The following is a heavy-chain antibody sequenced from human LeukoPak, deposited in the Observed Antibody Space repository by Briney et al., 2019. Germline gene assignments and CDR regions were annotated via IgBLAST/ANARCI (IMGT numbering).Heavy chain of an antibody. CDR2: INPNSGGA. D-gene: IGHD3-22*01. V-gene: IGHV1-2*02. CDR1: GYTFTAYY. CDR3: GRVATSHDTSSPIDP. J-gene: IGHJ5*02. Sequence: VASVKVSCKASGYTFTAYYIHWVRQAPGQGPEWMAWINPNSGGANSAQKFQGRVTVTRDTSTSTVYMELKRLTSDDTAVYYCGRVATSHDTSSPIDPWGQGTLVTVSS.